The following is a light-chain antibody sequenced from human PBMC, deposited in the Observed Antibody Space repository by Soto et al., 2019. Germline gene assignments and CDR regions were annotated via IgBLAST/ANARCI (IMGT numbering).Light chain of an antibody. J-gene: IGKJ5*01. CDR1: QNIGVY. V-gene: IGKV1-39*01. CDR3: QQSYLTPIT. CDR2: AAS. Sequence: DIQMTQSPSSLSASVGDRVTITCRTSQNIGVYLNWYQQKPGKGPKFLIFAASNLQSGVPSRFSGSGSGTYFTLTISSLQPEDFATYYCQQSYLTPITFGQGTRL.